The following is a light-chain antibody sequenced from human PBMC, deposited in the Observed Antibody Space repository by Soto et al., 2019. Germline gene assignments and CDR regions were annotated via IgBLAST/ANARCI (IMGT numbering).Light chain of an antibody. V-gene: IGLV2-11*01. J-gene: IGLJ3*02. CDR1: SSDVGGYNY. CDR3: CSYAGTYTLWV. CDR2: DVS. Sequence: QSALTQPRSVSGSPGQSVTLSCTGTSSDVGGYNYVSWYQQYPGKAPKLIIYDVSKRPSGVPDRFSGSKSGNTASLTISGLQAEDDADYYCCSYAGTYTLWVFGGGTKLTVL.